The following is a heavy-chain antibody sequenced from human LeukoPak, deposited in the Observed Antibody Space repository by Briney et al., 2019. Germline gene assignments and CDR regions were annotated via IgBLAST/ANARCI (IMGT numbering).Heavy chain of an antibody. CDR3: ARVAGYSSSGERDDY. D-gene: IGHD6-19*01. CDR1: GFTFSTYS. CDR2: ISSDTSYI. Sequence: AGGSLRLSCAASGFTFSTYSMNWVRQAPGKGLEWVSSISSDTSYIYYADSVKGRFTISRDNAKNSLYLQMNSLRAEDTAVYYCARVAGYSSSGERDDYWGQGALVTVSS. J-gene: IGHJ4*02. V-gene: IGHV3-21*01.